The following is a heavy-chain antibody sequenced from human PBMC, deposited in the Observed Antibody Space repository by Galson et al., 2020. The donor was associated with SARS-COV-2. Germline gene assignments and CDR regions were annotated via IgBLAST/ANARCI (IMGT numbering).Heavy chain of an antibody. CDR3: ARDGALVDTAMVIAGYFQQ. CDR2: ISYDGINK. V-gene: IGHV3-30*04. J-gene: IGHJ1*01. Sequence: QAGGSLRLSCAASGLTFRRYAMHWVRQAPGKGLEWVAVISYDGINKYYADSVKGRFSISRDNSKNTLYLYMNSLRAEDTAVYYCARDGALVDTAMVIAGYFQQWGQGTLVTVFS. D-gene: IGHD5-18*01. CDR1: GLTFRRYA.